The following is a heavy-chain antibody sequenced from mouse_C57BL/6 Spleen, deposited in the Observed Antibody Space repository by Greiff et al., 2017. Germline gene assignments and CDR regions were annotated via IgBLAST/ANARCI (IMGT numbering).Heavy chain of an antibody. J-gene: IGHJ4*01. CDR1: GFTFSDYG. Sequence: EVQLVESGGGLVKPGGSLKFSCAASGFTFSDYGMHWVRQAPEKGLEWVAYISSGSSTIYYADTVKGRFTISRDNAKNTLFLQMTSLRSEDTAMYYCARGARMDYWGQGTSVTVSS. CDR3: ARGARMDY. CDR2: ISSGSSTI. V-gene: IGHV5-17*01.